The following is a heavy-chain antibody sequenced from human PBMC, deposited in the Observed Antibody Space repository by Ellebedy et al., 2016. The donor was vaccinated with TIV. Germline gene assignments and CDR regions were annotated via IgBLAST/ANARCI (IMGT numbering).Heavy chain of an antibody. V-gene: IGHV5-51*01. CDR3: ARGDCSGGSCYPRAFDY. CDR1: GYSFTSYW. D-gene: IGHD2-15*01. Sequence: GGSLRLXXKGSGYSFTSYWIGWVRQMPGKGLEWMGIIYPGDSDTRYSPSFQGQVTISADKSISTAYLQWSSLKASDTAMYYCARGDCSGGSCYPRAFDYWGQGTLVTVSS. J-gene: IGHJ4*02. CDR2: IYPGDSDT.